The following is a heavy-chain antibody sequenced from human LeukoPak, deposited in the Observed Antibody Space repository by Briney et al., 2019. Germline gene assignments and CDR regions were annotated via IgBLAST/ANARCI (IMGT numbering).Heavy chain of an antibody. CDR2: VHGDGNNI. CDR1: GFPFSSYA. Sequence: GGSLRLSCAASGFPFSSYAMYWVRQAPGKGLVWVSRVHGDGNNIGYADSVRGRFTISRDNAKNTLYLQMNSLRPEDTAVYYCARARVGDPTDYWGQGTLVTVYS. V-gene: IGHV3-74*01. CDR3: ARARVGDPTDY. J-gene: IGHJ4*02. D-gene: IGHD1-26*01.